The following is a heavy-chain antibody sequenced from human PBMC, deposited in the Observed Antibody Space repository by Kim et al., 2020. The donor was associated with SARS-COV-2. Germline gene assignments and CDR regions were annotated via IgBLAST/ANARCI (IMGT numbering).Heavy chain of an antibody. J-gene: IGHJ4*02. CDR2: IYYSGST. CDR1: GGSISSGGYY. V-gene: IGHV4-31*03. D-gene: IGHD2-21*02. CDR3: ARGLKSRLAYCGGDCYSGDYFDY. Sequence: SETLSLTCTVSGGSISSGGYYWSWIRQHPGKGLEWIGYIYYSGSTYYNPSLKSRVTISVDTSKNQFSLKLSSVTAADTAVYYCARGLKSRLAYCGGDCYSGDYFDYWGQGTLVTVSS.